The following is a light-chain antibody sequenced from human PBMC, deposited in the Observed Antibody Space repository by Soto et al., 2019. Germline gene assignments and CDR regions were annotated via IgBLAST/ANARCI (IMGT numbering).Light chain of an antibody. J-gene: IGKJ1*01. CDR3: LQHNSYPWT. Sequence: DIQMTQSPSSLSASVGDRVTITCRASQSISSYLNWYQQKPGKAPKLLIYAASSLQSGVPSRFSGYGSGTDLTISISSLQPEDFETYYCLQHNSYPWTFGQGTKVDIK. V-gene: IGKV1-39*01. CDR1: QSISSY. CDR2: AAS.